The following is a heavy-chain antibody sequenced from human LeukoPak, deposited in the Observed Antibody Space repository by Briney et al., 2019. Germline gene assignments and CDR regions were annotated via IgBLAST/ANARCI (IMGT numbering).Heavy chain of an antibody. D-gene: IGHD2-15*01. J-gene: IGHJ4*02. Sequence: SQTLLLTCAISGDSVSRNTAGWNWIRQSPSRGLEWLGRTYYRSKWYSDFAPSVRNRITINPDTSKNQFSLQLNSVTPEDTAVYYCARGSGLSGSSFDSWGQGALVAVSS. CDR2: TYYRSKWYS. CDR3: ARGSGLSGSSFDS. V-gene: IGHV6-1*01. CDR1: GDSVSRNTAG.